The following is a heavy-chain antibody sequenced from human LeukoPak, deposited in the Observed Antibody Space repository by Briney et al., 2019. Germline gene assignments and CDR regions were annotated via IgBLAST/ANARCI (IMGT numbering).Heavy chain of an antibody. CDR2: INPDGGET. CDR3: ARERASNYYDSSGFLDY. J-gene: IGHJ4*02. V-gene: IGHV3-7*01. D-gene: IGHD3-22*01. CDR1: GFTFSSYW. Sequence: PGGCLRLSCAASGFTFSSYWMNWVRQAPGKGLEWVANINPDGGETYYVHSVKGRFTISRDNAKNSLYLQMNSLRAEDTAVYYCARERASNYYDSSGFLDYWGQGTLVTVSS.